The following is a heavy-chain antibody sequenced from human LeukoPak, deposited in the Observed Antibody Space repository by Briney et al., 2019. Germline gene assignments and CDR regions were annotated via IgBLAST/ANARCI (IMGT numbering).Heavy chain of an antibody. V-gene: IGHV1-69*13. Sequence: GASVKLSCKASGATFSSYAISWVRQAPGQGLEWMGGIIPIFGTANYAQKFQGRVTITADESTSTAYMELSSLRSEDTAVYYCAREVEEYCSGGSCYGAHYWGQGTLVTVSS. CDR1: GATFSSYA. CDR2: IIPIFGTA. CDR3: AREVEEYCSGGSCYGAHY. D-gene: IGHD2-15*01. J-gene: IGHJ4*02.